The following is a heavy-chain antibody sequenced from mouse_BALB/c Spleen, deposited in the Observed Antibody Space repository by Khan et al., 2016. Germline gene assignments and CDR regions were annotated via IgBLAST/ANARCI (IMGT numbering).Heavy chain of an antibody. CDR1: GYSFTGYY. J-gene: IGHJ3*01. CDR3: ESRYGSSSVVFAY. Sequence: LVKTGASVKISCKASGYSFTGYYMHWVKQSHGKSLEWIGDITSYNGATSYNQKFKGKATCTVDTASSTAYMQFNSLTSEASAVYFCESRYGSSSVVFAYWCQGTLVTVSA. D-gene: IGHD1-1*01. V-gene: IGHV1S34*01. CDR2: ITSYNGAT.